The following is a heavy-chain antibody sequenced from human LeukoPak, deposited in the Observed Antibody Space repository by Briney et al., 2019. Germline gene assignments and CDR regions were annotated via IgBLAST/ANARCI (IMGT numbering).Heavy chain of an antibody. V-gene: IGHV4-61*02. J-gene: IGHJ4*02. CDR1: GGSISSGSYY. CDR2: IYSSGST. D-gene: IGHD5-18*01. Sequence: PSETLSLTCTVYGGSISSGSYYWSWIRQPAGKGLEWIGRIYSSGSTIYNPSLKSRVTISVGPSKKQFSLKLSSVTASDTAVYYCATNGGYTSGYYFDSWGQGTLVTVSS. CDR3: ATNGGYTSGYYFDS.